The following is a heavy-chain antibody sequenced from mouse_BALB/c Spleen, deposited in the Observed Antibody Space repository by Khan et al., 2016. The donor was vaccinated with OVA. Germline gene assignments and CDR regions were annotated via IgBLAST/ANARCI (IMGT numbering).Heavy chain of an antibody. CDR2: INYSGST. CDR1: GYSITSAYA. Sequence: EVQLQESGPGLVKPSQSLSLTCTVTGYSITSAYAWNWIRQFPGNRLEWMGYINYSGSTSYTPSLKSRISITRDTSKNQFFLQLNSVTAEDTGTYYCARGRGYRGQGTLVTVSA. J-gene: IGHJ3*02. V-gene: IGHV3-2*02. D-gene: IGHD3-3*01. CDR3: ARGRGY.